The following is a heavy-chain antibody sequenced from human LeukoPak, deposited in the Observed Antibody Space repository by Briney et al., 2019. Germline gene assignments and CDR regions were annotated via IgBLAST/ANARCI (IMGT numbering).Heavy chain of an antibody. V-gene: IGHV4-30-4*01. Sequence: SETLSLTCTVSGGSISSGDYYWSWIRQPPGEGLEWIACMYYSGSTYYNPSLKSRVTMSADTSKNQLSLKLSSVTAADTAVYYCARPYYYDSRIDPWGQGILVTVSS. CDR1: GGSISSGDYY. D-gene: IGHD3-22*01. CDR3: ARPYYYDSRIDP. CDR2: MYYSGST. J-gene: IGHJ5*02.